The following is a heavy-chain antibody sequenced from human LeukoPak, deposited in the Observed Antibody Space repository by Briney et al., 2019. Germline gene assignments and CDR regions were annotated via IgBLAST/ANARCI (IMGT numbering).Heavy chain of an antibody. D-gene: IGHD1-26*01. CDR2: ISWNSVRI. CDR1: GFTFDDYA. Sequence: QTGGSLRLSCAASGFTFDDYAMHWVRHSPEKGLEWVSGISWNSVRIAYADSVKGRFTISRYNAKNSLYLQMNSLRAEVTALYFCANDTDYEVGAPHYWGQGTLVTVSS. V-gene: IGHV3-9*01. J-gene: IGHJ4*02. CDR3: ANDTDYEVGAPHY.